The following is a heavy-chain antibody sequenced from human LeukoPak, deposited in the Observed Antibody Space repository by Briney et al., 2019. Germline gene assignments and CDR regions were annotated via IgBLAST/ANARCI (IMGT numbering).Heavy chain of an antibody. Sequence: SETLSLTCTVSAYSISGGYYWGWIRQPPGKGREWIGTIYHSGNTYYNPSLKSRVTISIDTSKNQFSLKLSSVTATDTAVYYCARSDGYGLVGIWGQGTMVTVSS. CDR2: IYHSGNT. D-gene: IGHD3-10*01. V-gene: IGHV4-38-2*02. CDR1: AYSISGGYY. J-gene: IGHJ3*02. CDR3: ARSDGYGLVGI.